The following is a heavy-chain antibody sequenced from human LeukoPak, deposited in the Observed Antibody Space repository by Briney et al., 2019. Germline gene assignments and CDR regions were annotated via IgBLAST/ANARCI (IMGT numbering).Heavy chain of an antibody. CDR3: ATAYYYDSSGYYYGMDV. Sequence: GESLKISCKGSGYSFSSYWIGWVRQMPGKGLEWMGIFYPGDSDTRYSPSFQGQVTISADKSISTAYLQWSSLKASDTAMYYCATAYYYDSSGYYYGMDVWGQGTTVTVSS. CDR2: FYPGDSDT. J-gene: IGHJ6*02. D-gene: IGHD3-22*01. CDR1: GYSFSSYW. V-gene: IGHV5-51*01.